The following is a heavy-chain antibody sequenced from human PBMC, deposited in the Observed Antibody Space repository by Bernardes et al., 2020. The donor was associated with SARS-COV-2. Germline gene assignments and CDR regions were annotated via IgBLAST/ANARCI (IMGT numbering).Heavy chain of an antibody. D-gene: IGHD2-2*01. CDR3: ARDFKDGCSTSPTGCYVADY. J-gene: IGHJ4*02. V-gene: IGHV3-11*01. CDR1: GFTFSDYY. CDR2: ISPGGSSV. Sequence: GGSLRLSCAASGFTFSDYYMTWIRQAPGKGLEWVSYISPGGSSVHYAESVKGRFTISRDNARNSLFLQLNSLRAEDTAIYYCARDFKDGCSTSPTGCYVADYWGQGTLVSVSS.